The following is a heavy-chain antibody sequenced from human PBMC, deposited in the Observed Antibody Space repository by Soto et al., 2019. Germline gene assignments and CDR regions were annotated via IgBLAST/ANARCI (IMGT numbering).Heavy chain of an antibody. V-gene: IGHV6-1*01. D-gene: IGHD3-22*01. J-gene: IGHJ4*02. Sequence: PSQPLSLTYAISGDSFSSNNAACNCIRQSPSRGLEWLGRTYYRSKWYNHYAVSVKSRITVNPDTSKNQFSLQLNSVTPEDTAVYYCARSGPGGYIDYWGQGTLVTVSS. CDR3: ARSGPGGYIDY. CDR1: GDSFSSNNAA. CDR2: TYYRSKWYN.